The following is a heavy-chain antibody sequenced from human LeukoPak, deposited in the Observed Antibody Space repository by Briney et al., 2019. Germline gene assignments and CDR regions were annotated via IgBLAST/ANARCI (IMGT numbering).Heavy chain of an antibody. CDR2: ISGSGGST. CDR1: GFTFSSYA. CDR3: AKERYSSSWYKNYFDY. D-gene: IGHD6-13*01. Sequence: GGSLRLSCAASGFTFSSYAMSWVRQAPGKGLEWVSAISGSGGSTYYADSVKGRFTISRDNSKNTLYLQMDRLRAEDTAVYYCAKERYSSSWYKNYFDYWGQGTLVTVSS. V-gene: IGHV3-23*01. J-gene: IGHJ4*02.